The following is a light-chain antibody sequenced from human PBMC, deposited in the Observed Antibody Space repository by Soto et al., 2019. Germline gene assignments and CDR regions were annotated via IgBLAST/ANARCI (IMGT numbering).Light chain of an antibody. CDR2: EVT. Sequence: QSALTQPASVSGSPGQSITISCTGTSSDVGGYNYVSWYQQHPGKAPQLMIYEVTNRPSGVSNRFSGSKSGNTASLTISGLQPEDEADYYCSSYTSRSTLVFGTGTKLTVL. CDR3: SSYTSRSTLV. J-gene: IGLJ1*01. CDR1: SSDVGGYNY. V-gene: IGLV2-14*01.